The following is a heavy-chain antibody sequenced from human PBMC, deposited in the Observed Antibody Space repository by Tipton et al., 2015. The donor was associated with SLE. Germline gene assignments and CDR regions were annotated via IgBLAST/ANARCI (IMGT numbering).Heavy chain of an antibody. V-gene: IGHV4-59*01. Sequence: TLSLTCTVSGGSINYYYWNWIRQPPGEGLEWIGYVFYNGNTNYNASLKSRVTMSVDTSKSQFSLQLRSVTAADTAVYYCARGGHCTSDSCYVYYYYMDVWGEGTTVAVPS. CDR1: GGSINYYY. J-gene: IGHJ6*03. D-gene: IGHD2-2*01. CDR2: VFYNGNT. CDR3: ARGGHCTSDSCYVYYYYMDV.